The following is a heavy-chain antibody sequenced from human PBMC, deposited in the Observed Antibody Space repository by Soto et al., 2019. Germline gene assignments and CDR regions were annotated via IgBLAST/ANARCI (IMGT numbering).Heavy chain of an antibody. Sequence: ASVKVSCKASGYTFTRYTMNWVRQAPGQRLEWMGWINPDNGNTKSSQKFQDRVSITRDTSASTAYMDLSSLRSEDTAVYYCARGIATGQLDPWGQGTLVTVSS. V-gene: IGHV1-3*01. CDR2: INPDNGNT. CDR1: GYTFTRYT. J-gene: IGHJ5*02. CDR3: ARGIATGQLDP. D-gene: IGHD2-15*01.